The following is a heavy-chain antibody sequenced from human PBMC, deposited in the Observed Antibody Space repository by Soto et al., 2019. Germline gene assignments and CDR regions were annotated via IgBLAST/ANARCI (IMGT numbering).Heavy chain of an antibody. CDR3: ARDFGYSSSSVGY. CDR2: INAGNGNT. V-gene: IGHV1-3*01. Sequence: ASVKVSCKASGYTFTSYAMHWVRQAPGQRLEWMGWINAGNGNTKYSQKFQRRVTITRDTSASTAYMELSSLRSEDTAVYYCARDFGYSSSSVGYWGQGTLVTVSS. J-gene: IGHJ4*02. CDR1: GYTFTSYA. D-gene: IGHD6-6*01.